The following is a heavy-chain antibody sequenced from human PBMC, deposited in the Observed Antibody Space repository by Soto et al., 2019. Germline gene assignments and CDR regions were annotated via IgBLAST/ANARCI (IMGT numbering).Heavy chain of an antibody. Sequence: VQLVESGGGVVQPGRSLRLSCAASGFTFSSYGMHWVRQAPGKGLEWVAVISYDGRNKYYADSVKGRFTISRDNSKNTLYLQMNSRRAEDTAVYYCAKDIRNYAGSYYFEYGGKGNLVTVSS. CDR2: ISYDGRNK. V-gene: IGHV3-30*18. CDR3: AKDIRNYAGSYYFEY. CDR1: GFTFSSYG. J-gene: IGHJ4*02. D-gene: IGHD3-10*01.